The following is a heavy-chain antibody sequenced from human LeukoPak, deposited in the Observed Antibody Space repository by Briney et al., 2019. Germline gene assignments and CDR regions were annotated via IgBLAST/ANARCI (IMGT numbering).Heavy chain of an antibody. CDR2: ISSSSSYI. V-gene: IGHV3-21*01. CDR1: GFTFSSYS. D-gene: IGHD3-10*01. CDR3: ARVASVVRGVKDDD. J-gene: IGHJ4*02. Sequence: GGSLRLSCAASGFTFSSYSMNWVRQAPGKGLEWVSSISSSSSYIYYADSVKGRFTISRDNAKNSLYLQMNSLRAEDTAVYYCARVASVVRGVKDDDWGQGTPVTVSS.